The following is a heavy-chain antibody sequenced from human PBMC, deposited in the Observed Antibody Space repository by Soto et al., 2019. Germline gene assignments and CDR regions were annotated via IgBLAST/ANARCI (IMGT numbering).Heavy chain of an antibody. V-gene: IGHV3-11*01. J-gene: IGHJ5*02. D-gene: IGHD3-16*02. Sequence: GSLRLSCAASGFTFSDYYMSWIRQAPGKGLEWVSYISSSGSTIYYADSVKGRFTISRDNAKNSLYLQMNSLRAEDTAVYYCARGVAQYDYIWGSYRNNWFDPWGQGTLVTVSS. CDR2: ISSSGSTI. CDR3: ARGVAQYDYIWGSYRNNWFDP. CDR1: GFTFSDYY.